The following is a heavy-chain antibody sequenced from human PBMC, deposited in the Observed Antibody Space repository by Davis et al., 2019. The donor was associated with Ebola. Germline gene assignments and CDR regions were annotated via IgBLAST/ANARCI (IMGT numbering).Heavy chain of an antibody. V-gene: IGHV3-48*04. CDR1: GFIFSSYS. CDR3: ARDGQLWDFDY. Sequence: GGSLRLSCAASGFIFSSYSMTWVRQAPGKGLEWVPYSIMTTSIYYADSVKGRFTISRDNAKNSLYLQMNSLRAEDTAVYYCARDGQLWDFDYWGQGTLVTVSS. CDR2: SIMTTSI. J-gene: IGHJ4*02. D-gene: IGHD1-1*01.